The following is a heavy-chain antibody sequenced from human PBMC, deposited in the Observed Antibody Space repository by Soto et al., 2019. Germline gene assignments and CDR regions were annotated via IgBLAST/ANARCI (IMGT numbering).Heavy chain of an antibody. J-gene: IGHJ5*02. CDR2: VDPGDVET. V-gene: IGHV1-69-2*01. CDR1: GSSFSDYY. Sequence: EVQLVQSGAEVKRPGTTVKISCKVSGSSFSDYYIHWVQQAPGKGIQWMGLVDPGDVETKYAEKFQGGATITADASTNAVYMNLSSLKTEGPAMYYCATARHTIASVVIPSAVGNGFDPWGQGTLVTVSS. CDR3: ATARHTIASVVIPSAVGNGFDP. D-gene: IGHD3-16*02.